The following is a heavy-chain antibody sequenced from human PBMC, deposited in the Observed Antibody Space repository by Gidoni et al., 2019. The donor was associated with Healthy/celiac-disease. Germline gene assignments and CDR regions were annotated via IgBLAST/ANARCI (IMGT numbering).Heavy chain of an antibody. V-gene: IGHV3-30*18. J-gene: IGHJ4*02. CDR3: AKGGGAAAVFDY. Sequence: QVQLVESGGGVVQPGRSRRLSCAASGFTFSSYGMHWVRQAPGKGLEWVSVISYDGSNKYYADSVKGRFTISRDNSKNTLYLQMNSLRAEDTAVYYCAKGGGAAAVFDYWGQGTLVTVSS. CDR2: ISYDGSNK. CDR1: GFTFSSYG. D-gene: IGHD6-13*01.